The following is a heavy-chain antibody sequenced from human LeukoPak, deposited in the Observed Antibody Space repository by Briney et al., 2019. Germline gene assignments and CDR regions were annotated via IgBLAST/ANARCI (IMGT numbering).Heavy chain of an antibody. J-gene: IGHJ4*02. CDR2: ISTSGNT. CDR3: ARTEGDYFDY. Sequence: SETLSLTCTVSGGSISSYYWTWIRQPAGKGLEWIGRISTSGNTNYTPSLKSRVTMSVDTSRNQFSLKLTSVTAADAAVYYCARTEGDYFDYWGQGALVTVSS. D-gene: IGHD1-14*01. CDR1: GGSISSYY. V-gene: IGHV4-4*07.